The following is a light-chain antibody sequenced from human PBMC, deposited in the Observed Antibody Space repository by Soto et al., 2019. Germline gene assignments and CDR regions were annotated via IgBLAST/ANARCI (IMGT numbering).Light chain of an antibody. CDR2: DVS. CDR1: SSDVGGYNF. V-gene: IGLV2-14*03. Sequence: QSALTQPASVSGSPGQSITISCTGTSSDVGGYNFVSWYQQRPGKSPRLIIADVSDRPSGVSNRFSGSKSGDTASLTISGLQAEDEADYSCSSYPHHIDIVLFGGGTKLTVL. CDR3: SSYPHHIDIVL. J-gene: IGLJ2*01.